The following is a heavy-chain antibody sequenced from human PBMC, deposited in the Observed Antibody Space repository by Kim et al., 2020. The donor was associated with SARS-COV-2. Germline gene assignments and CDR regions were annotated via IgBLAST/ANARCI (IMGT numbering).Heavy chain of an antibody. CDR2: ISWNSGSI. CDR1: GFTFGDYA. Sequence: LSLTCAASGFTFGDYAMHWVRQAPGKGLEWVSGISWNSGSIGYADSVKGRFTISRDNAKNSLYLQMNSLRAEDTALYYCAKGAPHNHRLGPHIAAAGHWGQGTLVTVSS. D-gene: IGHD6-13*01. J-gene: IGHJ4*02. V-gene: IGHV3-9*01. CDR3: AKGAPHNHRLGPHIAAAGH.